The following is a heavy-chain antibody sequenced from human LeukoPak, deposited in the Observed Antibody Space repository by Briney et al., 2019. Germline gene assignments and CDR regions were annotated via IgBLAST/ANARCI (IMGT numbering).Heavy chain of an antibody. CDR2: IYYSGST. V-gene: IGHV4-59*01. CDR1: GGSLSSYY. CDR3: ARAPRDGYNRRAFDI. J-gene: IGHJ3*02. Sequence: SETLSLTCTVSGGSLSSYYWSWIRQPPGKGLEWIGYIYYSGSTNYNPSLKSRVTISVDTSKNQFSLKLSSVTAADTAVYYCARAPRDGYNRRAFDIWGQGTMVTVSS. D-gene: IGHD5-24*01.